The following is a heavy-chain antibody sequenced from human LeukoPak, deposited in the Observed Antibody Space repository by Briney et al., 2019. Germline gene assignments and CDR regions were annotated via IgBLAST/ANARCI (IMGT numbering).Heavy chain of an antibody. Sequence: GASVKVSCKASGYTFTSYGISWVRQAPGQGLEWMGWISAYNGNTNYAQELQGRVTMTTDTSTSTAYMELRSLRSDDTAVYYCARDYGDYGLRWFDPWGQGTLVTVSS. D-gene: IGHD4-17*01. CDR2: ISAYNGNT. CDR1: GYTFTSYG. J-gene: IGHJ5*02. CDR3: ARDYGDYGLRWFDP. V-gene: IGHV1-18*01.